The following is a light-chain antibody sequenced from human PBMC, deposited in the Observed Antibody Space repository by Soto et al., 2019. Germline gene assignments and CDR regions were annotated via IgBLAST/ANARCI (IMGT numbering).Light chain of an antibody. J-gene: IGKJ5*01. V-gene: IGKV3-20*01. CDR3: QQYGSP. Sequence: EIVLTQSPGTLSLSPGERATLSCRASQSVSSSYLAWYQQKPGQAPRLLIYGASSRATGIPDRFSGSGSGTDFTLTISRLEPEDFAVYYWQQYGSPFGQGTRLEIK. CDR1: QSVSSSY. CDR2: GAS.